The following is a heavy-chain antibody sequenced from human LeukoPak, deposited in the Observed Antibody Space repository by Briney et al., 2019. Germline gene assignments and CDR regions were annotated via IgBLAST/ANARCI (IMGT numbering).Heavy chain of an antibody. CDR1: GYTFTCYY. V-gene: IGHV1-2*02. D-gene: IGHD2-8*01. CDR3: ARDVHCTNGVCPIDY. J-gene: IGHJ4*02. Sequence: ASVKVSCKASGYTFTCYYMHWVRQAPGQGLEWMGWINPNSGGTNYAQKFQGRVTMTRDTSISTAYMELSRLRSDDTAVYYCARDVHCTNGVCPIDYWGQGTLVTVSS. CDR2: INPNSGGT.